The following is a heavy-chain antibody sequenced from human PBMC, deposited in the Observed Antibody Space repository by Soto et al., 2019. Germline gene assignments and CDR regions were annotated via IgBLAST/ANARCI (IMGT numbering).Heavy chain of an antibody. J-gene: IGHJ4*02. CDR1: GYTFTSYA. D-gene: IGHD3-10*01. CDR2: INAGNGNT. Sequence: GASVKVSCKASGYTFTSYAMHWVRQAPGQRLEWMGWINAGNGNTKYSQKFQGRVTITRDTSASTAYMELSSLRSEDTAVYYCARVVDYGSGSYYSQIDYWGQGTLVTVSS. V-gene: IGHV1-3*01. CDR3: ARVVDYGSGSYYSQIDY.